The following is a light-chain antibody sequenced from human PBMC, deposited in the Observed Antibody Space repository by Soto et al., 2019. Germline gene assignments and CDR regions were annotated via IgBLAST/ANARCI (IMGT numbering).Light chain of an antibody. Sequence: QAVVTQPPSASGTPGQRVSISCSGSGSNIGSNTVNWYQHLPGTAPKLLMYNNNQRPSGVPDRFSVSKSGTSASLAISGLQSENEADYYCAAWDDSLSGYVFGTGTKVTVL. J-gene: IGLJ1*01. CDR1: GSNIGSNT. V-gene: IGLV1-44*01. CDR3: AAWDDSLSGYV. CDR2: NNN.